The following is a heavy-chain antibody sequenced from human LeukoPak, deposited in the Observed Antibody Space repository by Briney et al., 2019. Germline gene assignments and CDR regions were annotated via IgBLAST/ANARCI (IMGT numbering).Heavy chain of an antibody. Sequence: GRPLRLSCAALELTFRSYGTHWVRQAPGKALGWVAVILFDGSNKYNADSVKGRFTISRDNSKNTLYLQRNSLRAEDTAVYYCARDIGIAVAGSDYWGKGTLVTVSS. D-gene: IGHD6-19*01. CDR2: ILFDGSNK. J-gene: IGHJ4*02. CDR3: ARDIGIAVAGSDY. CDR1: ELTFRSYG. V-gene: IGHV3-33*01.